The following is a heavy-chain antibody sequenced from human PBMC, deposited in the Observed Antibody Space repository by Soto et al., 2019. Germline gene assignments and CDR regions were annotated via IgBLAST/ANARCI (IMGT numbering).Heavy chain of an antibody. Sequence: QVQLQESGPGLVKPSETLSLTCTVSGGSISSYYWSWIRQSPGKGLEWIGYIFYSGSTKYNPSLKGRVTLPEEPPKTHFSLTLRSLTAADTAVYSVAREKGRNDPGLAVWGQGTTSPSP. J-gene: IGHJ6*02. V-gene: IGHV4-59*01. CDR1: GGSISSYY. CDR2: IFYSGST. CDR3: AREKGRNDPGLAV.